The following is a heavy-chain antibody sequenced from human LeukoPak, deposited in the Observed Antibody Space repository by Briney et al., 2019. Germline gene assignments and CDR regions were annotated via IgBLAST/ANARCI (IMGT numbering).Heavy chain of an antibody. D-gene: IGHD3-22*01. Sequence: RGASVKVSCKASGGTFSSYAIDWVRQAPGQGLEWMGGIIPIFGTTNYAQKFQGRVTITAVESTSTAYMELSSLRSEDTAVYYCARDGDDSSGYGDYWGQGTLVTVSS. V-gene: IGHV1-69*13. J-gene: IGHJ4*02. CDR1: GGTFSSYA. CDR3: ARDGDDSSGYGDY. CDR2: IIPIFGTT.